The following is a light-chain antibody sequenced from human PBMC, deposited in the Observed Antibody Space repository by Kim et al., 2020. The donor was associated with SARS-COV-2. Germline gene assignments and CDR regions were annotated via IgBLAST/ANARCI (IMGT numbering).Light chain of an antibody. J-gene: IGKJ4*01. CDR3: QQYCTSLT. CDR2: GAS. CDR1: QSVSSNY. Sequence: ENVLTQSPGTLSLSPGERVTLSCRDSQSVSSNYLAWYQQKPGQTPRLLIYGASIRATGIPDRFSGSGSGTDFTLTISRLEPEDFAVYYCQQYCTSLTFGRGTKVYI. V-gene: IGKV3-20*01.